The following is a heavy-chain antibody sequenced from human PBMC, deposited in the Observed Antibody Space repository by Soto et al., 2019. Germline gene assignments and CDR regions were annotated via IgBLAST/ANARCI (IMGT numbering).Heavy chain of an antibody. CDR2: IYYSGST. CDR3: ARVLTTVTLNWFDP. V-gene: IGHV4-30-4*01. Sequence: SETLSLTCTVSGGSISSGDYYWSWIRQPPGKGLEWIGYIYYSGSTYYNPSLKSRVTISVDTSKNQFSLKLSSVTAADTAVYYCARVLTTVTLNWFDPWGQGTLVTVSS. J-gene: IGHJ5*02. CDR1: GGSISSGDYY. D-gene: IGHD4-17*01.